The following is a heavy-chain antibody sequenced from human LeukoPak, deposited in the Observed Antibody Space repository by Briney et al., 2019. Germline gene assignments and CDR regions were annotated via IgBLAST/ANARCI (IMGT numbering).Heavy chain of an antibody. CDR2: IYYSGST. CDR3: ASHPYYDFWSGYLN. J-gene: IGHJ1*01. V-gene: IGHV4-59*08. D-gene: IGHD3-3*01. CDR1: GGSISSYY. Sequence: SGTLSLTCTVSGGSISSYYWGWIRQPPGKGLEWIGYIYYSGSTNYNPSLKSRVTISVDTSKNQFSLKLSSVTAADTAVYYCASHPYYDFWSGYLNWGQGTLVTVSS.